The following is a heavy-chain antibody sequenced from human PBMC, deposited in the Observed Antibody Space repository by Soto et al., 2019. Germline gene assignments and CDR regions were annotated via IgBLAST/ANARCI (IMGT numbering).Heavy chain of an antibody. J-gene: IGHJ4*02. CDR1: GASLSSISYY. D-gene: IGHD2-15*01. CDR2: IFFTGNI. CDR3: ASRHCSGGSCYSPGFDS. Sequence: SETLSLTCTVSGASLSSISYYWGWIRQPPGKGPEWVGSIFFTGNIYYNPSLKSRVTISVDTSRNQFSLMVNSVTAADTAVYYCASRHCSGGSCYSPGFDSWGQGALVTVSS. V-gene: IGHV4-39*01.